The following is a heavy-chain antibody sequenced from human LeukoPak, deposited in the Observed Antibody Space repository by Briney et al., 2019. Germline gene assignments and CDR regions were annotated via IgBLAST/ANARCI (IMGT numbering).Heavy chain of an antibody. CDR1: GYTFTGYY. CDR2: INPNSGGT. CDR3: ARIPNRYSGFDYYFDY. D-gene: IGHD5-12*01. V-gene: IGHV1-2*04. J-gene: IGHJ4*02. Sequence: ASVKVSCKASGYTFTGYYMHWVREAPGQGLEWMGWINPNSGGTNYAQKFQGWVTMTRDTSISTAYMELSRLRSDDTAVYYCARIPNRYSGFDYYFDYWGQGTLVTVSS.